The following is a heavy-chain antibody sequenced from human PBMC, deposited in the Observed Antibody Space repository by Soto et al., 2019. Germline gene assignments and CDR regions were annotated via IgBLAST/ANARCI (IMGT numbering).Heavy chain of an antibody. V-gene: IGHV3-30*14. J-gene: IGHJ4*02. Sequence: PGGSLRLSCAASGFTFSSYAIYWVRQAPGKGLEWVAVISYDESNKYYADSVKGRFTISRDNSKNTLYLQMNSLRAEDTAVYYCASDLPDYWGQGTLVTVSS. CDR1: GFTFSSYA. CDR3: ASDLPDY. CDR2: ISYDESNK.